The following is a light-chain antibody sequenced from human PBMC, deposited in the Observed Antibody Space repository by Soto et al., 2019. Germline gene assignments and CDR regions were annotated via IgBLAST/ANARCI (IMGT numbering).Light chain of an antibody. CDR1: SSDVGGYKY. J-gene: IGLJ2*01. Sequence: QSALTQPASVSGSPGQSITISCTGTSSDVGGYKYVSWYQQHPGKAPKLMIYDVSNRPSGVSNRFSGSKSGNTASLTSTGLQAEDEADYYCSSYTSSDSVVFGGGTKLTVL. CDR3: SSYTSSDSVV. CDR2: DVS. V-gene: IGLV2-14*01.